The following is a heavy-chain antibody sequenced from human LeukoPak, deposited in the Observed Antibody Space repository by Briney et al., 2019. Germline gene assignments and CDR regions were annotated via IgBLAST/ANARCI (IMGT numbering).Heavy chain of an antibody. J-gene: IGHJ6*03. V-gene: IGHV3-21*01. CDR2: ISSSSGYI. Sequence: GGSLRLSCAASGFTFSSYSMNWVRQAPGKGLEWVSYISSSSGYIFYADSVKGRFTISRDNTKNSLYLQMNSLRAEDTAVYYCARDKRDFDYYMDVWGKGTTVTISS. CDR1: GFTFSSYS. D-gene: IGHD3/OR15-3a*01. CDR3: ARDKRDFDYYMDV.